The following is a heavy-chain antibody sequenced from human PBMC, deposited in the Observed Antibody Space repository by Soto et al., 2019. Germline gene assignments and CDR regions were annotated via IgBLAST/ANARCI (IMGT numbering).Heavy chain of an antibody. V-gene: IGHV1-8*01. Sequence: QVQLVQSGAEVKKPGASVKVSCKASGYTFTSYDINWVRQATGQGLEWMGWMNPNSGNTGYAQKFQGRVTMTRNTSRSTAYMELSSLRSEDTAVYYCARGEAYCGGDCYPNYYYYGMDVWGQGTTVTVSS. CDR2: MNPNSGNT. D-gene: IGHD2-21*02. CDR1: GYTFTSYD. J-gene: IGHJ6*02. CDR3: ARGEAYCGGDCYPNYYYYGMDV.